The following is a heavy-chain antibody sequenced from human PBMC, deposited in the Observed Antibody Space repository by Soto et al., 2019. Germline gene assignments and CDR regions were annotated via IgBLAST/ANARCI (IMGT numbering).Heavy chain of an antibody. Sequence: SETLSLTCTVSGGSISSGGYYWSWIRQHPGKGLEWIGYIYYSGSTYYNPPLKSRVTISVDTSKNQFSLKLSSVTAADTAVYYCARIHCSGGSCYGDPWGQGTMVTVSS. J-gene: IGHJ3*01. D-gene: IGHD2-15*01. CDR1: GGSISSGGYY. V-gene: IGHV4-31*03. CDR3: ARIHCSGGSCYGDP. CDR2: IYYSGST.